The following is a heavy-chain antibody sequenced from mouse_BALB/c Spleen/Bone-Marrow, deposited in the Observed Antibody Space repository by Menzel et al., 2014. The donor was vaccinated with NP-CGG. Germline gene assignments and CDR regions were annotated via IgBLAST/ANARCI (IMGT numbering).Heavy chain of an antibody. Sequence: DVQLVESGGGLVQPVGSRKLSCAASGFTFSSFGMHWVRQAPEKGLEWVAYISSGSRTIYYADTVKGRFTISRDNPKNTLFLQMTGLRSEDTAMYYCARNYDFWFGYWGQGTLVTVSA. CDR2: ISSGSRTI. D-gene: IGHD2-4*01. V-gene: IGHV5-17*02. CDR1: GFTFSSFG. J-gene: IGHJ3*01. CDR3: ARNYDFWFGY.